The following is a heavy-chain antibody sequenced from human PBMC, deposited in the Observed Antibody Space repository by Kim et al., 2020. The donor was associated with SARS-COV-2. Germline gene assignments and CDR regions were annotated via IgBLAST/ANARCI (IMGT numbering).Heavy chain of an antibody. V-gene: IGHV3-21*01. Sequence: YADSVKGRFTISRDNAKNSLYLQMNSLRAEDTAVYYCAREDYDSSGALDYWGQGTLVTVSS. D-gene: IGHD3-22*01. J-gene: IGHJ4*02. CDR3: AREDYDSSGALDY.